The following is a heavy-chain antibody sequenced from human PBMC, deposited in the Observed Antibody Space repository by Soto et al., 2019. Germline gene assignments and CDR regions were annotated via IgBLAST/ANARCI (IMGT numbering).Heavy chain of an antibody. CDR2: ISDSGGT. D-gene: IGHD2-15*01. J-gene: IGHJ4*02. V-gene: IGHV3-23*01. CDR3: AKDTCSGGTCYFDF. Sequence: GGSLRLSCAASGFTSSSYAMNWVRQAPGKGLEWVSVISDSGGTYYADSVQGRFTFSRDNSKNTLYLQMNSLRAEDTAVYFCAKDTCSGGTCYFDFWGRGTLVTVSS. CDR1: GFTSSSYA.